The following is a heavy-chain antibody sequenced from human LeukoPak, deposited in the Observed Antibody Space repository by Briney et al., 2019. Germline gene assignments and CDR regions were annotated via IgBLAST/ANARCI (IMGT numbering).Heavy chain of an antibody. CDR1: GGSFSGYY. CDR2: INHSGST. V-gene: IGHV4-34*01. J-gene: IGHJ4*02. CDR3: ARVMTTVTTPDY. Sequence: PSETLSLTCAVYGGSFSGYYWSWIRQPPGKGLEWIGEINHSGSTNYNPSLKSRVTISVDTSKNQFSLKLSSVTAADTAVYYCARVMTTVTTPDYWGQGTLVTVSS. D-gene: IGHD4-17*01.